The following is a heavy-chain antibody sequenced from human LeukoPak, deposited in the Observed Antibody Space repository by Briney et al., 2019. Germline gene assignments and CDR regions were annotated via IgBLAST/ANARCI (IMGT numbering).Heavy chain of an antibody. CDR1: GGSITSTNW. CDR3: SRENGAFSPFGY. V-gene: IGHV4-4*02. J-gene: IGHJ4*02. CDR2: VSLSGLT. D-gene: IGHD2-8*01. Sequence: TSGTLSLTCGVSGGSITSTNWWSWVRQPPGQGLEWIGEVSLSGLTNYNPSLSSRIIMALDTSKNHLSLHLTSVTAADTAVYYCSRENGAFSPFGYWGQGYLVTVLS.